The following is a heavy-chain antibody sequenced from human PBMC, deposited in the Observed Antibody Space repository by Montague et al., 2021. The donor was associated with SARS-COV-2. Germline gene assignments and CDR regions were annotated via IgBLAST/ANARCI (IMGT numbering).Heavy chain of an antibody. V-gene: IGHV3-66*04. CDR2: IYSSGST. CDR1: RFTVSSNY. Sequence: SLRLSCAASRFTVSSNYMTWVRQAPGKGLEWVSLIYSSGSTFYADSVQGRFTISRDNSNNTLYLHMNSLRAEDTAVYYCARQILTMVRGVPRNWFDPWGQGTLVTVSS. CDR3: ARQILTMVRGVPRNWFDP. J-gene: IGHJ5*02. D-gene: IGHD3-10*01.